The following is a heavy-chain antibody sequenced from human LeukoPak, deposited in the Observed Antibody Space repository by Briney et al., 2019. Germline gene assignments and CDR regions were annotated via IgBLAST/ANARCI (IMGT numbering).Heavy chain of an antibody. D-gene: IGHD1-26*01. CDR1: GFTFNTYG. CDR3: ASALRIYYYFDY. Sequence: GGSLRLSCAASGFTFNTYGMNWVRQAPGKGLEWVSTISDSDGNTYYADSVKGRFTISRDNSKNTLYLQMNSLRAEDTAVYYCASALRIYYYFDYWGQGTLVTVSS. V-gene: IGHV3-23*01. CDR2: ISDSDGNT. J-gene: IGHJ4*02.